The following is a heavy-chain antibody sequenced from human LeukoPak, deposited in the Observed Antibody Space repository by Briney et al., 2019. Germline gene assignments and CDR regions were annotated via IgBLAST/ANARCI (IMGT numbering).Heavy chain of an antibody. V-gene: IGHV1-2*02. CDR1: GYTFTGYY. Sequence: ASVKVSCKASGYTFTGYYMHWVRQARGQGLEWMGWINPDSGGTNYAQKFQGRVTMTRDTSISTAYMELSRLRSDDTAVYYCARDSYYYDSSAQRGWFDPWGQGTLVTVSS. D-gene: IGHD3-22*01. CDR2: INPDSGGT. CDR3: ARDSYYYDSSAQRGWFDP. J-gene: IGHJ5*02.